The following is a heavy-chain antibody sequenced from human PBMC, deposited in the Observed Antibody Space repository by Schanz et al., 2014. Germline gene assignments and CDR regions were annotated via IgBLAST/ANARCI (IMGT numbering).Heavy chain of an antibody. D-gene: IGHD2-2*01. CDR1: GVSISSTNW. CDR2: IIHDGRT. CDR3: ARVKQGCSDTSCVLDP. V-gene: IGHV4-4*02. J-gene: IGHJ5*02. Sequence: QVPLQESGPGLVKPSGTLSLTCAVSGVSISSTNWWHWVRQSPGKGLEWLGEIIHDGRTNYNPSLGSRVTISLDKSENQFSLERTSVTAADTALYFCARVKQGCSDTSCVLDPWGQGTLVTVSS.